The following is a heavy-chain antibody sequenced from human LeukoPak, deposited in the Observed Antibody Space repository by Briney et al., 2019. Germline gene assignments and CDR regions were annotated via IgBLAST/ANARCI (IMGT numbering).Heavy chain of an antibody. D-gene: IGHD2-2*01. J-gene: IGHJ4*02. CDR2: ISSSSSYI. Sequence: GGSLRLSCAASGFTFSSYSMTWVRQAPGKGLEWVSSISSSSSYIYYADSVKGRFTISRDNAKNSLYLQMNSLRAEDTAVYYCASFSRPAYGWGQGTLVTVSS. V-gene: IGHV3-21*01. CDR3: ASFSRPAYG. CDR1: GFTFSSYS.